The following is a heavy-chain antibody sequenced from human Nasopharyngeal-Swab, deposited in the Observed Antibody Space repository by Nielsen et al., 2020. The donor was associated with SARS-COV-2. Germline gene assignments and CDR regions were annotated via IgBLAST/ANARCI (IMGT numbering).Heavy chain of an antibody. J-gene: IGHJ4*02. CDR2: IIPTAGLA. CDR3: ARDKRIYFDSSGHLDC. CDR1: GGTFSSYG. D-gene: IGHD3-22*01. Sequence: SVKVSCKASGGTFSSYGISWVRQAPGQGLEWMGRIIPTAGLANYAQQFQGRVTITADTSTSTSYMELNSLRSEDTAVYYCARDKRIYFDSSGHLDCWGQGTLVTVSS. V-gene: IGHV1-69*04.